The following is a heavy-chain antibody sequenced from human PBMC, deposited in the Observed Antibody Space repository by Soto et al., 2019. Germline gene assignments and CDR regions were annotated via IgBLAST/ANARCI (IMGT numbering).Heavy chain of an antibody. D-gene: IGHD2-15*01. CDR2: IIPIFGTA. CDR1: GGTFSSYA. Sequence: SVKVSCKASGGTFSSYAISWVRQAPGQGLEWMGGIIPIFGTANYAQKFQGRVTITADESTSTAYMELSSLGSEDTAVYYCARDSGGVNWFDPWGQGTLVTVSS. V-gene: IGHV1-69*13. J-gene: IGHJ5*02. CDR3: ARDSGGVNWFDP.